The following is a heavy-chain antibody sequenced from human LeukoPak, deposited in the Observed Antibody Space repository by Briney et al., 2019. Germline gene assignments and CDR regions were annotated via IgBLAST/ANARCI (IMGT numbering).Heavy chain of an antibody. D-gene: IGHD6-13*01. CDR2: INSDGSSR. J-gene: IGHJ4*02. CDR1: GFPFNNYW. V-gene: IGHV3-74*01. Sequence: GSLGLSCAASGFPFNNYWMHWVRPAPGKGLVGVSRINSDGSSRNYAGSVKGRFTISRDNAKNTLYLQMNSLRAEDTAVYYCASASSHRIAAGGDYWGQGTLVTVSS. CDR3: ASASSHRIAAGGDY.